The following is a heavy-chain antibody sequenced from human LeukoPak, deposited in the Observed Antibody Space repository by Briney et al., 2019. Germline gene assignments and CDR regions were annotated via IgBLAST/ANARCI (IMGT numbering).Heavy chain of an antibody. D-gene: IGHD3-10*01. V-gene: IGHV1-69*04. CDR2: IIPILGIA. CDR1: GGTFSSYA. J-gene: IGHJ4*02. CDR3: ARDWITMVRGVIILGY. Sequence: SVKVSCKASGGTFSSYAISWVRQAPGQGLEWMGRIIPILGIANYAQKFQGRVTITADKSTSTAYMELSSLKSEDTAVYYCARDWITMVRGVIILGYWGQGTLVTVSS.